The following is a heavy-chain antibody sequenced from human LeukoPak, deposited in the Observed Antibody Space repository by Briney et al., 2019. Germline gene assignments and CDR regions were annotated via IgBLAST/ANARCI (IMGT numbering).Heavy chain of an antibody. Sequence: GESLKISCKGSGYSFTRYWIGWVRQMPGKGLEWMGIIYPGDSDTRYSPSFQGQVSMSADKSSSTAYVQWSGLKASDTAIYYCARLDSTMFDSWGQGTLVTVSS. CDR2: IYPGDSDT. J-gene: IGHJ4*02. CDR3: ARLDSTMFDS. V-gene: IGHV5-51*01. D-gene: IGHD5-18*01. CDR1: GYSFTRYW.